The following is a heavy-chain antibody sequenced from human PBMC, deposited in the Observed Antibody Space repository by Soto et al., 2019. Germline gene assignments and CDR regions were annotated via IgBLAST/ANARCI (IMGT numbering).Heavy chain of an antibody. CDR2: IIPLLGIT. CDR1: GGTFSGYA. J-gene: IGHJ1*01. V-gene: IGHV1-69*01. D-gene: IGHD1-20*01. CDR3: ARDPRSITGTTSSEDFQH. Sequence: QAQLMQSGAEVKKPGSSVKVSCKASGGTFSGYAINWVRQAPGQGLEWMGGIIPLLGITDYGQKFQGRITIAADESTGTAYMDLRGLRSEDTAVYDCARDPRSITGTTSSEDFQHWGQGTLVSVS.